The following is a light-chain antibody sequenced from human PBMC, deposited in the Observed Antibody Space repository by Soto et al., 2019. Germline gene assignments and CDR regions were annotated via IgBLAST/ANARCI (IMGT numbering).Light chain of an antibody. V-gene: IGLV2-14*01. J-gene: IGLJ3*02. Sequence: QSALTQPASVSGSPGQSITISCTGTSSDVGGYNYVSWYQQHPGKAPKLMFYDVSNRPSGVSNRFSGSKSGNTASLTISGLQAEAEADHYCSSYTSSSTRLVFGGGTQLTVL. CDR3: SSYTSSSTRLV. CDR1: SSDVGGYNY. CDR2: DVS.